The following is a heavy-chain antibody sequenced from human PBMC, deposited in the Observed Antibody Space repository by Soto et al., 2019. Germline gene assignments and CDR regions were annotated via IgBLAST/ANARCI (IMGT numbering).Heavy chain of an antibody. Sequence: GGSLRLSCAASGFTFSSYAMSWVRQAPGKGLEWVSAISGSGGRTYYADSVKGRFTISRDNSKNTLYLQMNSLRAEDTAVYYCAKGRYSGYDYGWFDPGGQGTRVTV. D-gene: IGHD5-12*01. CDR2: ISGSGGRT. CDR3: AKGRYSGYDYGWFDP. V-gene: IGHV3-23*01. CDR1: GFTFSSYA. J-gene: IGHJ5*02.